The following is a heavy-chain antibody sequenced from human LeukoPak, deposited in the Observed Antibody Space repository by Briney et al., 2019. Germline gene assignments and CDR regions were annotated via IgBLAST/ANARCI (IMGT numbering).Heavy chain of an antibody. CDR3: AKDSGWYGGHQDY. CDR2: ISGSGGST. J-gene: IGHJ4*02. Sequence: GGSLRLSCAASGFTFSSYAMSWVRQAPGKGLEWASAISGSGGSTYYADPVKGRFTISRDNSKNTLYLQMNSLRAEDTAVYYCAKDSGWYGGHQDYWGQGTLVTVSS. D-gene: IGHD6-19*01. V-gene: IGHV3-23*01. CDR1: GFTFSSYA.